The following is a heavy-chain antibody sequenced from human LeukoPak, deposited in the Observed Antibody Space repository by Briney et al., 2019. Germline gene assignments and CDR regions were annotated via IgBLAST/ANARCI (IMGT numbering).Heavy chain of an antibody. CDR3: ARDDIVATISQVPYGMDV. Sequence: GSLRLSCAASGFTFSSYEMNWVRQAPGKGLEWVSYISSSGSTIYYADSVKGRFTISRDNAKNSLYLQMNSLRAEDTAVYYCARDDIVATISQVPYGMDVWGKGTTVTVSA. CDR1: GFTFSSYE. D-gene: IGHD5-12*01. CDR2: ISSSGSTI. V-gene: IGHV3-48*03. J-gene: IGHJ6*04.